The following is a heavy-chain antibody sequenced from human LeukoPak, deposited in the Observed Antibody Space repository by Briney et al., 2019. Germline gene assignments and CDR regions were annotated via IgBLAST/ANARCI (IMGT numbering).Heavy chain of an antibody. J-gene: IGHJ6*02. CDR3: ARDMSPPGVLVTSDYGMDV. Sequence: GASVKVSCTASGDSFGRYGISWVRQAPGQGLEWMGRIIPLVDVANYAQRFQGKVTITADRFTSTAYMELTSLTSDDTAVYYCARDMSPPGVLVTSDYGMDVWGRGTTVIVSS. D-gene: IGHD2-8*02. CDR1: GDSFGRYG. CDR2: IIPLVDVA. V-gene: IGHV1-69*04.